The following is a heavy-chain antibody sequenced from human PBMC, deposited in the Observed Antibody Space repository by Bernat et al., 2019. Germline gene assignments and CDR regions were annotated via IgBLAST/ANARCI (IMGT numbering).Heavy chain of an antibody. V-gene: IGHV3-48*03. CDR2: ISSSGSTI. Sequence: VQLVESGGGVVQPGGSLRLSCAASGFTFSSYEMNWVRQAPGKGLEWVSYISSSGSTIYYADSVKGRFTISRDNAKNSLYLQMNSLRAEDTAVYYCASIYGDYARPFDYWGQGSLVTVSS. D-gene: IGHD4-17*01. CDR1: GFTFSSYE. J-gene: IGHJ4*02. CDR3: ASIYGDYARPFDY.